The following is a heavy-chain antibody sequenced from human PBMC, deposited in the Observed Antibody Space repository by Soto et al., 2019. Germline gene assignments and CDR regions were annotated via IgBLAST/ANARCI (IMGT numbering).Heavy chain of an antibody. V-gene: IGHV3-21*06. CDR2: ISSTTNYI. CDR3: ARESEDLTSNFDY. CDR1: GFTFTRYI. Sequence: GGSLRVSCAASGFTFTRYIMNWVRQSPGKGLEWVSSISSTTNYIYYGDSMKGRFTISRDNAKNSLYLEMNSLRAEDTAVYYCARESEDLTSNFDYWGQGTLVTVSS. J-gene: IGHJ4*02.